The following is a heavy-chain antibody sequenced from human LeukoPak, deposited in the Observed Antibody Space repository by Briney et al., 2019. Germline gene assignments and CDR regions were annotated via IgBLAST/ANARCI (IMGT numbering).Heavy chain of an antibody. CDR2: IIPIFGTA. V-gene: IGHV1-69*06. CDR1: GGTFSSYA. Sequence: ASVKVSCKASGGTFSSYAISWVRQAPGQGLEWMGGIIPIFGTANYAQKFQGRVTITADKSTSTAYMELSSLRSEDTAVYYCARDLSDSSGYYYWFDPWGQGTLVTVSS. D-gene: IGHD3-22*01. J-gene: IGHJ5*02. CDR3: ARDLSDSSGYYYWFDP.